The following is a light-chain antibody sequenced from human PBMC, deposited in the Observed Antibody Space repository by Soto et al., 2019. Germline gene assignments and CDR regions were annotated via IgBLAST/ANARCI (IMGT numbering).Light chain of an antibody. CDR3: ASFTRSNTWV. CDR2: EVS. J-gene: IGLJ3*02. V-gene: IGLV2-14*01. Sequence: QSALTQPASVSGSPGHSVTISCTGTSSDVGGFSDVSWFQQHPGKATKLIIYEVSNRPSGVSIRFSGSKSGNTASLTAAGLQAEDEADYYCASFTRSNTWVIGGGTKLTVL. CDR1: SSDVGGFSD.